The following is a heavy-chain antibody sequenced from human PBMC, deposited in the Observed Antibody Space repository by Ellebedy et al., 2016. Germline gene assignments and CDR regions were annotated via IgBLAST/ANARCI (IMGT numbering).Heavy chain of an antibody. D-gene: IGHD4-23*01. J-gene: IGHJ4*02. CDR2: ISGSGDGT. Sequence: GGSLRLXCAASGFTFGSYAMNWVRQAPGKGLEWVSAISGSGDGTYYADSVKGRFTISRDNSKSTLYLLLDSLRLEDTAVYYCARHRVGWELQWGQGTLVTVSS. V-gene: IGHV3-23*01. CDR1: GFTFGSYA. CDR3: ARHRVGWELQ.